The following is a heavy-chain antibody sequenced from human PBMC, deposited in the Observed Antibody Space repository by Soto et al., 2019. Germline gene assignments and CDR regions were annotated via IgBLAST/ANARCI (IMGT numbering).Heavy chain of an antibody. CDR1: GYTFTGYY. CDR3: VRDGGMATVPTLDFDY. V-gene: IGHV1-2*04. Sequence: ASVKVSCKASGYTFTGYYIHWVRQTPGQGLEWMGWINPNSGGTNYAQKFQGWVTMTRDTSISTAYMELSRLRSDDTAVYYCVRDGGMATVPTLDFDYWGQGTLVTVSS. J-gene: IGHJ4*02. D-gene: IGHD4-4*01. CDR2: INPNSGGT.